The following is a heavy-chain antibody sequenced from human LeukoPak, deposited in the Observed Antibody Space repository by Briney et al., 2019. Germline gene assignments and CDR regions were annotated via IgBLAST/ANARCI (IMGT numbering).Heavy chain of an antibody. Sequence: GGSLRLSCAASGFTFSSYGMHWVRQAPGKGLEWVAFIRYDGSNKYYADSVKGRFTISRDNSKNTLYLQMNSLRAEDTAVYYCARDPPDTAMVFDYWGQGTLVTVSS. J-gene: IGHJ4*02. CDR2: IRYDGSNK. CDR3: ARDPPDTAMVFDY. CDR1: GFTFSSYG. V-gene: IGHV3-30*02. D-gene: IGHD5-18*01.